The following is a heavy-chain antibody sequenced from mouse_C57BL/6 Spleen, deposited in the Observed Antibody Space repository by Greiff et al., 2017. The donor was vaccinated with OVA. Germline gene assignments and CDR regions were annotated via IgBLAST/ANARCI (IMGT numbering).Heavy chain of an antibody. Sequence: VQLKESGPGLVQPSQSLSITCTVSGFSLTSYGVHWVRQSPGKGLEWLGVIWRGGSTDYNAAFMSRLSITKDNSKSQVFFKMNSLQADDTAIYYSAIHYYGSSYDYAMDYWGQGTSVTVSS. D-gene: IGHD1-1*01. V-gene: IGHV2-5*01. CDR1: GFSLTSYG. J-gene: IGHJ4*01. CDR3: AIHYYGSSYDYAMDY. CDR2: IWRGGST.